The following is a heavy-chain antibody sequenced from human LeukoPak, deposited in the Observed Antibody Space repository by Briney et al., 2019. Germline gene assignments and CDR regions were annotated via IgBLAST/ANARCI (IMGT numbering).Heavy chain of an antibody. CDR3: ATHNYGGGNWFDP. Sequence: VASVKVSCKVSGYTLTELSMHWVRQAPGKGLEWLGGFDPEDGETIYAQKFQGRVTMTEDTSTDTAYMELSSLRSEDTAVYYCATHNYGGGNWFDPWGQGTLVTVSS. CDR1: GYTLTELS. J-gene: IGHJ5*02. CDR2: FDPEDGET. D-gene: IGHD4-11*01. V-gene: IGHV1-24*01.